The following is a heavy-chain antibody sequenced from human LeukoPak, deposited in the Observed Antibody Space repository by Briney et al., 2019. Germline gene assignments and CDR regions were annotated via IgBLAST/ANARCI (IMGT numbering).Heavy chain of an antibody. CDR3: ASGYCSSTSCYAFQFGDY. D-gene: IGHD2-2*03. J-gene: IGHJ4*02. CDR2: IYSGGST. V-gene: IGHV3-66*01. CDR1: GFTVSSNY. Sequence: GGSLRLSCAASGFTVSSNYMSWVRQAPGKGLEWVSVIYSGGSTYYADSVKGRFTISRDNSKNTLYLQMNSLRAEDTAVYYCASGYCSSTSCYAFQFGDYWGQGTLVTVSS.